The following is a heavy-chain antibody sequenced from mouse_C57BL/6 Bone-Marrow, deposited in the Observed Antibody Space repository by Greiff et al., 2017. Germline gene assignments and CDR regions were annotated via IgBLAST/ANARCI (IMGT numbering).Heavy chain of an antibody. V-gene: IGHV1-81*01. J-gene: IGHJ3*01. CDR3: ARGWFLFAY. CDR2: IYPRSGNT. Sequence: VQLQESGAELARPGASVKLSCKASGYTFTSSGISWVKQRTGQGLEWIGEIYPRSGNTYYNEKFKGKATLTADKSSSTAYMELRSLTSEDAAVYVCARGWFLFAYWGQGTLVTVSA. CDR1: GYTFTSSG. D-gene: IGHD2-3*01.